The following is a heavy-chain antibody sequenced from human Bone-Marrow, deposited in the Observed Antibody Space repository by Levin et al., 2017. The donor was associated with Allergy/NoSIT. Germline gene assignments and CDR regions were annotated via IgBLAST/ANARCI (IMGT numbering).Heavy chain of an antibody. V-gene: IGHV4-39*07. CDR2: LSSRGST. D-gene: IGHD5-12*01. J-gene: IGHJ6*02. Sequence: SAPLSLPFIFSFVSISSLFFFFVCFCHSPFPFLAWLGPLSSRGSTYYNPSLKSRVTISIDMSKNQFSLKLSSVTAADTAVYYCARAVAYDGPSDYSGMDVWGQGTTVTVSS. CDR3: ARAVAYDGPSDYSGMDV. CDR1: FVSISSLFFF.